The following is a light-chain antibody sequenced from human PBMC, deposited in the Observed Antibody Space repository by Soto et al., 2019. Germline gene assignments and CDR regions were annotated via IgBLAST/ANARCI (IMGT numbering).Light chain of an antibody. CDR2: GAS. J-gene: IGKJ1*01. V-gene: IGKV3-20*01. CDR1: QSVSSSY. Sequence: EIVVTQSPGTLSLSPGERATLSCRASQSVSSSYLAWYQQKPGRAPRLLIYGASSRATGIPDRFSGSGSGTDFTLTISRLEPEDFAVYYCQQYGSSPWTFGQGTKVEIK. CDR3: QQYGSSPWT.